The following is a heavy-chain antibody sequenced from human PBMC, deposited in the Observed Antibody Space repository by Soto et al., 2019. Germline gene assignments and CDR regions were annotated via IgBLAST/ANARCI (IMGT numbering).Heavy chain of an antibody. CDR3: ARFLSAEDSSGYFDY. D-gene: IGHD3-22*01. CDR2: IIPIFGTA. V-gene: IGHV1-69*01. Sequence: QVQLVQSGAEVKKPGSSVKVSCKASGVTFSSYAISWVRQAPGQVLDWMGGIIPIFGTANYAQKFQGRVTITADESTSTADMELSSLRSEVRPVYYCARFLSAEDSSGYFDYWGQGTLVPVSS. CDR1: GVTFSSYA. J-gene: IGHJ4*02.